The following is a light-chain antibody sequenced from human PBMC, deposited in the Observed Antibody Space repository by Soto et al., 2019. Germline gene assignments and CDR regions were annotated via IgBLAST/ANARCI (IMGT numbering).Light chain of an antibody. CDR1: QSVSGY. Sequence: EIVLTQSPATLSLSPGERVTLSCRASQSVSGYLAWYQQKPGQAPRLLIYDTSNRAAGIPARFSGSGSGTDFTLTISSLEPADFAVYYCQQRSNWPLTFGGGTKVEIK. V-gene: IGKV3-11*01. J-gene: IGKJ4*01. CDR2: DTS. CDR3: QQRSNWPLT.